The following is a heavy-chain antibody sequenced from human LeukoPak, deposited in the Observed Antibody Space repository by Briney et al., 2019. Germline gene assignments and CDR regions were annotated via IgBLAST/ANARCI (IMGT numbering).Heavy chain of an antibody. Sequence: GGSLRLSCAASGFTFSDYYMSWIRQAPGKGLEWVSYISSSSSYTNYADSVKGRFTISRDNAKNSLYLQMNSLRAEDTAVYYCARDSEPVVYYDSSGYLDAFDIWGQGTMVTVSS. CDR2: ISSSSSYT. V-gene: IGHV3-11*05. D-gene: IGHD3-22*01. J-gene: IGHJ3*02. CDR1: GFTFSDYY. CDR3: ARDSEPVVYYDSSGYLDAFDI.